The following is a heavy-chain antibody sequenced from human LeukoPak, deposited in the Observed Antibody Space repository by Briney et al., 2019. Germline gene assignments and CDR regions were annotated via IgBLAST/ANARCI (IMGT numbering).Heavy chain of an antibody. J-gene: IGHJ6*03. CDR1: GFTFSTST. Sequence: GGSLRLSCAASGFTFSTSTMEWVRQAPGKGLEWVASIRGDSSHIYYADSVKGRFTISRDNAKNSLYLQMNRLRGEGTDVYYCARCSTSCLAGYYYMDVWGKGTTVTVSS. CDR3: ARCSTSCLAGYYYMDV. V-gene: IGHV3-21*01. CDR2: IRGDSSHI. D-gene: IGHD2-2*01.